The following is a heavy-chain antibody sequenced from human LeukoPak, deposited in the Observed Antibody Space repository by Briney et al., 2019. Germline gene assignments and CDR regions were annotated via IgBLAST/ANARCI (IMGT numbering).Heavy chain of an antibody. Sequence: GASVKVSCKASGYTFTSYGISWVRQAPGQGLEWMGWINPNSGGTNYAQKFQGRVTMTRDTSISTAYMELSRLRSDDTAVYYCARAGDGYCSSTSCYQRWFDPWGQGTLVTVSS. D-gene: IGHD2-2*01. CDR1: GYTFTSYG. V-gene: IGHV1-2*02. J-gene: IGHJ5*02. CDR2: INPNSGGT. CDR3: ARAGDGYCSSTSCYQRWFDP.